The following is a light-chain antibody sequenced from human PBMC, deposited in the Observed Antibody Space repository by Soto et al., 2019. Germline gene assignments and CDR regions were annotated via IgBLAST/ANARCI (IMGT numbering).Light chain of an antibody. J-gene: IGLJ2*01. CDR1: SDINVGSYN. V-gene: IGLV5-37*01. CDR3: MIWPSNAVV. Sequence: QLVLTQPPSSSASPGESARLTCTLPSDINVGSYNIYWYQQKPGSPPRYPLYYYSDSDKGQGSGVPSRFSGSKDASANTGIFLISGLQSEDEADYYCMIWPSNAVVFGGGTKLTVL. CDR2: YYSDSDK.